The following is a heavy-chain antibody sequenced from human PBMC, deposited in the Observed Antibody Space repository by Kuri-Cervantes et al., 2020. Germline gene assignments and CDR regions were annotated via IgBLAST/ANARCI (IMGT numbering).Heavy chain of an antibody. CDR1: GFTFSNYW. CDR3: IRDLAGAYGY. Sequence: GESLKISCAASGFTFSNYWMHWVRQVPGKGLVWVSRIDTDGCTTTYADSVKGRFTISRDNAKNTLYLQMSSLRVEDTAVYYCIRDLAGAYGYWGQGVVVTVSS. V-gene: IGHV3-74*01. J-gene: IGHJ4*02. D-gene: IGHD6-19*01. CDR2: IDTDGCTT.